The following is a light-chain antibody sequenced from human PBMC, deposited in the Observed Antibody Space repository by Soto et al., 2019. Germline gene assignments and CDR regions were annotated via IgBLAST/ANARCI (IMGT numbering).Light chain of an antibody. V-gene: IGKV3-15*01. CDR3: QQYNNWPYT. CDR1: QSVSIN. Sequence: EIVMTQSPATLSVSPGERATLSCRASQSVSINLAWYQQKPGQAPRLLISSTSTRATGIPARFSGSGSGTEFTLSISSLQSEDFAVYYCQQYNNWPYTFGQGTKLEIK. J-gene: IGKJ2*01. CDR2: STS.